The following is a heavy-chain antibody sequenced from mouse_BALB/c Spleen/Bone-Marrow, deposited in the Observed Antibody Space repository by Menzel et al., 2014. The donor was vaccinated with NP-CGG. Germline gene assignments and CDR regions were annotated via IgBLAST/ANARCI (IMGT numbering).Heavy chain of an antibody. CDR3: ARKGAMITHYYAMDY. Sequence: DVMLVESGGGLVQPGGSRKLSCAASGFTFSSFGMHWVCQAPEEGLEWVAYISNGSSPIYYADTVKGRFTISRDNPKNTLFLQMTSLRSEDTAMYYCARKGAMITHYYAMDYWGQGTSVTVSS. CDR2: ISNGSSPI. J-gene: IGHJ4*01. CDR1: GFTFSSFG. V-gene: IGHV5-17*02. D-gene: IGHD2-4*01.